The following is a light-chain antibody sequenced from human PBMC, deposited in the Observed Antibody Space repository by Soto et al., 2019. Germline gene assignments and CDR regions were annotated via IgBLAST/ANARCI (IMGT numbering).Light chain of an antibody. Sequence: DIQMTQSPSSLSASVGDRVTITCRASQSISSYLNWYQQKPGKAPKLLIYAASSLQSGVPSRFSGSGSGTDFTLTISSLQPEDFATYYCQPSYSTRGYTFGQGTKLEIK. CDR2: AAS. J-gene: IGKJ2*01. V-gene: IGKV1-39*01. CDR1: QSISSY. CDR3: QPSYSTRGYT.